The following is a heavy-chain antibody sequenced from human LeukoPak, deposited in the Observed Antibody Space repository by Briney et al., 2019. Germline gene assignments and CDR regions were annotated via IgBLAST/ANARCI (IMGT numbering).Heavy chain of an antibody. V-gene: IGHV3-23*01. CDR1: GFTFNSYA. CDR2: IRGSGGGT. CDR3: AKDRLRLTGYFPFDY. D-gene: IGHD3-9*01. Sequence: PGGSLRLSCAASGFTFNSYAMSWVRQAPGKGLEWVSAIRGSGGGTYYADSVKGRFTISRDNSKNTLYLQMNSLRAEDTAVYYCAKDRLRLTGYFPFDYWGQGTLVTVSS. J-gene: IGHJ4*02.